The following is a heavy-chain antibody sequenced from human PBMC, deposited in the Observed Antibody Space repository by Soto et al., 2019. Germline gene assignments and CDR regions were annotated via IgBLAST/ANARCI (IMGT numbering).Heavy chain of an antibody. J-gene: IGHJ4*02. CDR2: ISTSGNV. V-gene: IGHV4-4*07. D-gene: IGHD3-3*01. CDR1: GGSLTKYY. CDR3: ARDNNDFWSLYPLAFDY. Sequence: PSETLSLTCTVSGGSLTKYYWSWSRQSAGKGLEWIGRISTSGNVVSKASLMSRLTMSVDTSKNQFSLRLTSVTAADAAVYYCARDNNDFWSLYPLAFDYWGQGALVTVSS.